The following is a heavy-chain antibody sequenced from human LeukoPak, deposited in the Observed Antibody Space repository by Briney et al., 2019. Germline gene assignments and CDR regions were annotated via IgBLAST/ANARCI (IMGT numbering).Heavy chain of an antibody. CDR2: ISSGGSTI. J-gene: IGHJ3*02. CDR1: GFTFSDSE. D-gene: IGHD3-10*01. CDR3: TREGVDVFDI. V-gene: IGHV3-48*03. Sequence: PGGSLRLSCAASGFTFSDSEMTWVRQAPGKGLEWVSYISSGGSTIYYAGSVKGRFTISRDNTKNSLYLQMNSLRAEDTAVYYCTREGVDVFDIWGQGTMVTVSS.